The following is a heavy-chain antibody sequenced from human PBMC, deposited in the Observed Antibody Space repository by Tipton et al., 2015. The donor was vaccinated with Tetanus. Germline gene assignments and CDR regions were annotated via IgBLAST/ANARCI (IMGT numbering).Heavy chain of an antibody. Sequence: SLRLSCAASGFTFSSYGMHWVRQAPGKGLEWVAVIPYDGSNKYYADSVKGRFTISRDNSKNTLYLQMNSLRAEDTAVYYCAKDAVAPLTYYFDYWGQGTLVTVSS. CDR1: GFTFSSYG. CDR2: IPYDGSNK. J-gene: IGHJ4*02. D-gene: IGHD6-19*01. V-gene: IGHV3-30*18. CDR3: AKDAVAPLTYYFDY.